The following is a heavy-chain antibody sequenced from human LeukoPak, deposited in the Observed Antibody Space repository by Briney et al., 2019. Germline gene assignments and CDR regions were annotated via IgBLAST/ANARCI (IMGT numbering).Heavy chain of an antibody. J-gene: IGHJ4*02. Sequence: ASVKVSCKTSGYTFTGHYMHWVRQAPGQGPEWMGRMNPDSGATNYAQNFQGRVTMTRDASFTTAYMELSRLTSEDTAVYYCARGLLRELLGLDYWGQGTLVTVSS. V-gene: IGHV1-2*06. CDR2: MNPDSGAT. D-gene: IGHD3-16*01. CDR3: ARGLLRELLGLDY. CDR1: GYTFTGHY.